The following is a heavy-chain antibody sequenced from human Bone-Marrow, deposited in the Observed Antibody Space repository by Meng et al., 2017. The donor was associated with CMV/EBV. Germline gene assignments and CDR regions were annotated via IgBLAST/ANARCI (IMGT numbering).Heavy chain of an antibody. V-gene: IGHV1-8*01. CDR2: MNPNSGNT. Sequence: ASVKVSCKASGYTFTSYDINWVRQATGQGLEWMGWMNPNSGNTGYAQKFQGRVTMTRNTSISTAYMELSSLRSEDTAVYYCARGTYYDFWSGYYNYYYGMDVWGQGTTVTVSS. CDR3: ARGTYYDFWSGYYNYYYGMDV. J-gene: IGHJ6*02. D-gene: IGHD3-3*01. CDR1: GYTFTSYD.